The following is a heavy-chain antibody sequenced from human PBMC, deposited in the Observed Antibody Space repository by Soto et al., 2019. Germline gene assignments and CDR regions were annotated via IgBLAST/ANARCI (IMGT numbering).Heavy chain of an antibody. V-gene: IGHV1-18*01. J-gene: IGHJ4*02. Sequence: QVHLVQSGAEVKKPGASVKVSCKGSGYTFTSYGITWVRKAPGQGLEWMGWISAHNGNTNYAQKLQGRVTVTRDTPTSAAYMELRSLRADDTAVYYWARGRYGDYWGQGALVTVSS. CDR1: GYTFTSYG. D-gene: IGHD1-1*01. CDR3: ARGRYGDY. CDR2: ISAHNGNT.